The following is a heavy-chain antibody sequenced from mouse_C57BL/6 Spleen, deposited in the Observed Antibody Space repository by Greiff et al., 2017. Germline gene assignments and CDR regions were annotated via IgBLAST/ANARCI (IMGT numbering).Heavy chain of an antibody. CDR3: ARGGSNYPAWFAY. V-gene: IGHV5-17*01. D-gene: IGHD2-5*01. CDR1: GFTFSDYG. Sequence: EVQLVESGGGLVKPGGSLKLSCAASGFTFSDYGMHWVRQAPEKGLEWVAYISSGSSTIYYADTVKGRFTISRDNVKNTLFLQMTSLRSEDTAMYYCARGGSNYPAWFAYWGQGTLVTVSA. J-gene: IGHJ3*01. CDR2: ISSGSSTI.